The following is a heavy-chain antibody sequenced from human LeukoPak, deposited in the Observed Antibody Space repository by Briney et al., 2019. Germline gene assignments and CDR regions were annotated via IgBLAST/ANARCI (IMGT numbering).Heavy chain of an antibody. CDR3: ARGPMYSSRFAGDY. V-gene: IGHV3-48*02. Sequence: GGSLRLSCAASGFTFSSYSINWVRQAPGKGLEWVSYISGSSSTIYYADPVKGRFTISRDNAKNSLYLQMNSLRDEDTAVYYCARGPMYSSRFAGDYWGQGTLVTVSS. J-gene: IGHJ4*02. D-gene: IGHD6-13*01. CDR2: ISGSSSTI. CDR1: GFTFSSYS.